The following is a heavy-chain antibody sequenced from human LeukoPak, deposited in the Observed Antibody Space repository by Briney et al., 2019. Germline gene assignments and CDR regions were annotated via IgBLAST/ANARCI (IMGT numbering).Heavy chain of an antibody. CDR3: ASANYYYDSSGYPG. Sequence: PSETLSLTCAVYGGSFSGYYWSWIRQPPGKGLEWIGEINHSGSTNYNPSLKSRVTISVDTSKNQFSLKLSSVTAADTAVYYCASANYYYDSSGYPGWGQGTLVTVSS. J-gene: IGHJ4*02. V-gene: IGHV4-34*01. CDR2: INHSGST. CDR1: GGSFSGYY. D-gene: IGHD3-22*01.